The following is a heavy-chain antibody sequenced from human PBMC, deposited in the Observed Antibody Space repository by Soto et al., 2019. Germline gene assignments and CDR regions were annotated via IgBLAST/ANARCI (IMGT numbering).Heavy chain of an antibody. CDR3: ARGSGPNDAFDI. Sequence: QVQLQESGPGLVKPSETLSLTCTVSGGSVSSGSYYWSWIRQPPGKGLEWIGYIYYSGSNNYNPSLKSRFTISVDTSKNQFSLKLSSVTAADTAVYYCARGSGPNDAFDIWGQGTMVTVSS. CDR1: GGSVSSGSYY. D-gene: IGHD2-15*01. CDR2: IYYSGSN. J-gene: IGHJ3*02. V-gene: IGHV4-61*01.